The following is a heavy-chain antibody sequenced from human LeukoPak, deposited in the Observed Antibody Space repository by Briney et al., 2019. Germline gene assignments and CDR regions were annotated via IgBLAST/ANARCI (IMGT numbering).Heavy chain of an antibody. V-gene: IGHV1-18*01. CDR3: AREAAGGFYGLDV. CDR2: ISAYNGNT. CDR1: GYTFTTYG. J-gene: IGHJ6*02. D-gene: IGHD6-13*01. Sequence: ASVKVSCKASGYTFTTYGINWMRQAPGQGLEWMGWISAYNGNTNYAQKLQGRVTMTTDTSTSTAYMELRSLRSDDTAVYYCAREAAGGFYGLDVWGQGTTVTVSS.